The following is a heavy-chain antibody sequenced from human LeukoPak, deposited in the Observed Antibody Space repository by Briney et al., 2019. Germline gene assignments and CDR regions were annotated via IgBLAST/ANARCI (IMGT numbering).Heavy chain of an antibody. V-gene: IGHV3-21*01. CDR1: GFTFSTYT. D-gene: IGHD6-13*01. CDR2: ISSGTTHI. CDR3: ARGNLGSSWSAGWFDP. J-gene: IGHJ5*02. Sequence: PGGSLRLSCTASGFTFSTYTMNWVRQAPGKGLEWVSSISSGTTHIYYADSMKGRFTIFRDNAKNSLYLQMNSLRTEDTALYYCARGNLGSSWSAGWFDPWGQGTLVTVSS.